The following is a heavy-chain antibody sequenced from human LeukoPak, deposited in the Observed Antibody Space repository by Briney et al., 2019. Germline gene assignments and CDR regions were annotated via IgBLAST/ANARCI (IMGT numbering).Heavy chain of an antibody. J-gene: IGHJ4*02. Sequence: PSETLSLTCTVSGGSISSYYWSWIRQPPGKGLESIGYIYYSGSTNYNPSLESRVTISVDTSKNQFSLNLNSVTAADTAVYYCASTMTLGDLREGGGFDHWGQGTLVTVSS. CDR2: IYYSGST. CDR3: ASTMTLGDLREGGGFDH. D-gene: IGHD3-16*01. V-gene: IGHV4-59*12. CDR1: GGSISSYY.